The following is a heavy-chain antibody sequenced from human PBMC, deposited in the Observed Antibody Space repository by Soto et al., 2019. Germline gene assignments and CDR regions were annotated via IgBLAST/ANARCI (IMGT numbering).Heavy chain of an antibody. J-gene: IGHJ6*02. D-gene: IGHD1-26*01. Sequence: SETLSLTCAVYGGSFSAYYWSWVRQPPGKGLEWIGGIIHSESTKYNPSLKSRVTISVDTSKNQFSLKLSSVTAADTAVYYCARQRPTDGRWEFANYYGMDVWGQGTPVTVSS. CDR2: IIHSEST. CDR1: GGSFSAYY. V-gene: IGHV4-34*12. CDR3: ARQRPTDGRWEFANYYGMDV.